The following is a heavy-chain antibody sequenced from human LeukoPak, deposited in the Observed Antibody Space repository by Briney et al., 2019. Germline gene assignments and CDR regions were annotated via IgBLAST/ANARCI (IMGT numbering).Heavy chain of an antibody. Sequence: ASVRVSCKASGYTFTAYFLHWVRQAPGQGLEWMGWINTKSGGTKYAPRFQGRLTMTRDTSMSTAYVEVTGLTYDDTAVYFCVRDRRHGDEGFGDHWGQGTLVAVSS. D-gene: IGHD3-10*01. J-gene: IGHJ4*02. CDR1: GYTFTAYF. CDR3: VRDRRHGDEGFGDH. CDR2: INTKSGGT. V-gene: IGHV1-2*02.